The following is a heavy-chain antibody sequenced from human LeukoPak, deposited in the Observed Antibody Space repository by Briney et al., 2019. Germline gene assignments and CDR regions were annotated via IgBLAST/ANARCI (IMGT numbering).Heavy chain of an antibody. Sequence: GGSLRLSCAASGFTFSSYAMSWVRQAPGKGLEWVSAISGSGGSTYYADSVKGRFTISRDNSKNTLYLQMNSLRAEDTAVYYCARRDYCSSTSCYEGLFDYWSQGTLVTVSS. D-gene: IGHD2-2*01. J-gene: IGHJ4*02. V-gene: IGHV3-23*01. CDR1: GFTFSSYA. CDR3: ARRDYCSSTSCYEGLFDY. CDR2: ISGSGGST.